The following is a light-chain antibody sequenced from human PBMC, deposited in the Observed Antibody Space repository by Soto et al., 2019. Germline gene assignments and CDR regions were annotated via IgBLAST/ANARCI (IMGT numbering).Light chain of an antibody. CDR3: CSYTGGRTYV. Sequence: QSALTQPASVSGSPGQSITISCTGSSSDVGTYNLVSWYQQHPGKAPKLMIYEGSKRPSGVSDRFSGFKSGTTASLTISGLQAEDEADYYCCSYTGGRTYVFGGGTKVTVL. CDR1: SSDVGTYNL. CDR2: EGS. J-gene: IGLJ3*02. V-gene: IGLV2-23*01.